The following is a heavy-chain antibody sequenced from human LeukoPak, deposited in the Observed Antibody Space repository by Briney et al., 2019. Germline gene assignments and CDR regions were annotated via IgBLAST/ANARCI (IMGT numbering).Heavy chain of an antibody. CDR2: IYYSGST. CDR1: GGSISSGDYY. D-gene: IGHD5-12*01. V-gene: IGHV4-30-4*08. Sequence: SETLSLTCTVSGGSISSGDYYWSWIRQPPGKGLEWIGYIYYSGSTYYNPSLKSRVTISVDTSKNQFSLKLSSVTAADTAVYYCARHHGGYSGYDFFDYWGQGTLVTVSS. J-gene: IGHJ4*02. CDR3: ARHHGGYSGYDFFDY.